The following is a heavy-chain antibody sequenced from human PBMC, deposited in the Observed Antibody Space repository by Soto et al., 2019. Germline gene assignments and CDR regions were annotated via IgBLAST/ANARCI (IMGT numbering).Heavy chain of an antibody. V-gene: IGHV1-69*08. CDR3: ARDLSAVAGTVYFDY. CDR2: IIPILGIA. D-gene: IGHD6-19*01. Sequence: QVQLVQSGAEVKKPGSSVKVSCKASGGTFSSYTISWVRQAPGQGLEWMGRIIPILGIANYAQKFQGRVKITADKSTSTAYMELSSLRSEDTAVYYCARDLSAVAGTVYFDYWGQGTLVTVSS. J-gene: IGHJ4*02. CDR1: GGTFSSYT.